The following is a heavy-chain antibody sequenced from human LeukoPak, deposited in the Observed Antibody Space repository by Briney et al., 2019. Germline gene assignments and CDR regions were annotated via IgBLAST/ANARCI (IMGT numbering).Heavy chain of an antibody. CDR3: VRGPYGSGISNWFDP. CDR1: DGAIAGYS. CDR2: IYYSGDT. J-gene: IGHJ5*02. D-gene: IGHD3-10*01. Sequence: SETLSLTCTVSDGAIAGYSWSWIRQPPGKGREWIGYIYYSGDTNYNPSLQSRVTVSVDTSKNQFSLKLTPVTAADTAVYYCVRGPYGSGISNWFDPWGQGTLVIVSS. V-gene: IGHV4-59*01.